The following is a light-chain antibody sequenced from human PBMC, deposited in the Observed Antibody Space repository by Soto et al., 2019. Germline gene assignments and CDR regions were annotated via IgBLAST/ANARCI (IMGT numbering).Light chain of an antibody. J-gene: IGKJ3*01. CDR1: QTINXX. Sequence: DIQMTQSPSSLSASVGDRVTITCRASQTINXXLNWYQQKPGKAPKLLIYAASSLQSGVPSRFSGSGSGXDFTLTISSLQPEDFATYYCQQSYTTLFTFGPGTKVDIK. V-gene: IGKV1-39*01. CDR3: QQSYTTLFT. CDR2: AAS.